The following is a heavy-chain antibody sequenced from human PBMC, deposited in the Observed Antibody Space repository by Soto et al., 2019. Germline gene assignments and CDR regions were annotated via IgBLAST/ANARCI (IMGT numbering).Heavy chain of an antibody. Sequence: QVQLVQSGAEVKKPGASVRVSCKSSGYPFTHYGITWIRQAPGQGLEWMGWISPFNGNTNYGQTLQGRVTVATETTTSTVYMELLSRRSSDTAVYFCARNQSFDRTYYYGIDIWGQGTTVTFSS. CDR2: ISPFNGNT. CDR1: GYPFTHYG. V-gene: IGHV1-18*01. CDR3: ARNQSFDRTYYYGIDI. J-gene: IGHJ6*02. D-gene: IGHD3-16*01.